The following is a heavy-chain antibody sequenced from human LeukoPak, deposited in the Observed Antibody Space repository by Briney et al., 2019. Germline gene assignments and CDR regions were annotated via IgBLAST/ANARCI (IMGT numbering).Heavy chain of an antibody. CDR1: GGTFSSYA. CDR3: ARDRFNSGSYQYYFDY. D-gene: IGHD1-26*01. CDR2: IIPFLGIA. V-gene: IGHV1-69*04. J-gene: IGHJ4*02. Sequence: SVKVSCKASGGTFSSYAISWVRQAPGQGLEWMGRIIPFLGIANYAQKFQGRVTITGDKSTSTAYMELSSLRSEDTAVYYCARDRFNSGSYQYYFDYWGQGPLVPVSS.